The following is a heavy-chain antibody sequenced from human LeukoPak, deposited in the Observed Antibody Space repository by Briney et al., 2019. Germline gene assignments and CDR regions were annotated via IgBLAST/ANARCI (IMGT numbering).Heavy chain of an antibody. V-gene: IGHV4-39*01. Sequence: SETLSLTCTVSGGSISSSSYYWGWIRQPPGKGLEWIGSIYYSGSTYYNPSLKSRVTISVDTAKNQFSLKLSSVTAADTAVYYCARRFIFGVVTVAMICLDPWGQGTLVTVSS. CDR2: IYYSGST. CDR1: GGSISSSSYY. D-gene: IGHD3-3*02. J-gene: IGHJ5*02. CDR3: ARRFIFGVVTVAMICLDP.